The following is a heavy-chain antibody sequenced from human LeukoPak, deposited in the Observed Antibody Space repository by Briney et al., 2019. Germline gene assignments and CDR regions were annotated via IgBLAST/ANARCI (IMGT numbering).Heavy chain of an antibody. Sequence: ASVKVSCKASGYTFTGYYMHRVRQAPGQGLEWMGWINPNSGGTNYAQKFQGRVTMTRDTSISTAYMELSRLRSDDTAVYYCARVRVLGVVVPAAAAGWFDPWGQGTLVTVSS. V-gene: IGHV1-2*02. CDR1: GYTFTGYY. J-gene: IGHJ5*02. D-gene: IGHD2-2*01. CDR3: ARVRVLGVVVPAAAAGWFDP. CDR2: INPNSGGT.